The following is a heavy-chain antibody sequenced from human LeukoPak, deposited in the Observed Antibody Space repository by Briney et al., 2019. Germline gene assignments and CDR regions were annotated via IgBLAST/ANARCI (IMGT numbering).Heavy chain of an antibody. CDR3: ARADSSSIFDY. CDR1: GLTVSSNY. D-gene: IGHD6-6*01. Sequence: GGSLRLSCAATGLTVSSNYMSWVRQAPGKGLEWVSVIYSGGSTYYADSVKGRFTISRDNSKNTLYLQMNSLRAEDTAVYYCARADSSSIFDYWGQGTLVTVSS. CDR2: IYSGGST. J-gene: IGHJ4*02. V-gene: IGHV3-66*01.